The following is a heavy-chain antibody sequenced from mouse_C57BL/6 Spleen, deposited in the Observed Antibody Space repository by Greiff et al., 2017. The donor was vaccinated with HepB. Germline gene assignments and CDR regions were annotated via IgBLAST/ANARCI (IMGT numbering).Heavy chain of an antibody. J-gene: IGHJ4*01. V-gene: IGHV1-53*01. CDR3: ARSPYSNYSYYYAMDY. D-gene: IGHD2-5*01. CDR2: INPSNGGT. Sequence: VQLQQSGTELVKPGASVKLSCKASGYTFTSYWMHWVKQRPGQGLEWIGNINPSNGGTNYNEKFKSKATLTVDKSSSTAYMQLSSLTSEDSAVYYCARSPYSNYSYYYAMDYWGQGTAVTVSS. CDR1: GYTFTSYW.